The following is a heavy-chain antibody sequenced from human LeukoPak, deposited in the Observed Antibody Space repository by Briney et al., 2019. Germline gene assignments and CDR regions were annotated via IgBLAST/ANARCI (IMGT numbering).Heavy chain of an antibody. J-gene: IGHJ4*02. CDR2: IYHSGST. V-gene: IGHV4-38-2*02. Sequence: PSETLSLTCTVSGYSISSTYYWGWPRQPPGKGLGWIGSIYHSGSTYYKPCLESRVTISVDTSKNQFSLKLTSVAAADTAVYYGARDRRVRGIMDYWGQGILVTVS. CDR1: GYSISSTYY. CDR3: ARDRRVRGIMDY. D-gene: IGHD3-10*01.